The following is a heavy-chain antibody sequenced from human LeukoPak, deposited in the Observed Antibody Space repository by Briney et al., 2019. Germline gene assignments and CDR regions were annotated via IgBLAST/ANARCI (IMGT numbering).Heavy chain of an antibody. J-gene: IGHJ1*01. CDR1: GFTFNRYW. D-gene: IGHD1-20*01. V-gene: IGHV3-7*01. CDR3: ARDPIYNFDGPEYFQH. Sequence: AGGSLRLSCAASGFTFNRYWMSWVRQAPGKELQWVANIKQDGSAKYYVDSVKGRFTISRDNAKNSLYLQMNILRAEDTAVYYCARDPIYNFDGPEYFQHWGQGTLVTVSS. CDR2: IKQDGSAK.